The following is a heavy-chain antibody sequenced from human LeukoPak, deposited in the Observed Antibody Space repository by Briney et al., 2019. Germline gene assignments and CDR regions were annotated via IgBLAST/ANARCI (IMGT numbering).Heavy chain of an antibody. CDR3: AKRGWAFDY. CDR1: GFTVSSNY. V-gene: IGHV3-23*01. D-gene: IGHD6-19*01. CDR2: ISGSGGST. Sequence: GGSLRLSCAASGFTVSSNYMSWVRQAPGKGLEWVSAISGSGGSTYYADSVKGRFTISRDNSKNTLYLQMNSLRAEDTAVYYCAKRGWAFDYWGQGTLVTVSS. J-gene: IGHJ4*02.